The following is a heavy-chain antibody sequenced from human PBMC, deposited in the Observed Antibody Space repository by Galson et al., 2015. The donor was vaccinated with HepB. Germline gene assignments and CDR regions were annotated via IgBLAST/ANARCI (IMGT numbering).Heavy chain of an antibody. J-gene: IGHJ4*02. CDR2: INAGNGNT. V-gene: IGHV1-3*01. Sequence: SVKVSCKASGYTFTSYAMHWVRQAPGQRLEWMGWINAGNGNTKYSQKFQGRVTITRDTSASTAYMELSSLRSEDTAVYYCASGENGYNSFDYWGQGTLVTVSS. CDR1: GYTFTSYA. D-gene: IGHD5-24*01. CDR3: ASGENGYNSFDY.